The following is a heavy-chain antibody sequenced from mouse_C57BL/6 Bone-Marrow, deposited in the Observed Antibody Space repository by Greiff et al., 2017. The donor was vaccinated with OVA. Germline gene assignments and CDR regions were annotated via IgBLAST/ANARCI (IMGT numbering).Heavy chain of an antibody. J-gene: IGHJ2*01. Sequence: VESGEGLVKPGGSLKLSCAASGFTFSSYAMSWVRQTPEKRLEWVAYISSGGDYIYYADTVKGRFTISRDNARNTLYLQMSSLKSEDTAMYYCTRGGYGPYAMDYWGQGTTLTVSS. D-gene: IGHD1-1*01. CDR3: TRGGYGPYAMDY. CDR1: GFTFSSYA. V-gene: IGHV5-9-1*02. CDR2: ISSGGDYI.